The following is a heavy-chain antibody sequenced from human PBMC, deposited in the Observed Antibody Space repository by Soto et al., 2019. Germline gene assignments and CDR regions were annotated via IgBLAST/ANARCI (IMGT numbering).Heavy chain of an antibody. CDR1: GYTFSNYA. CDR3: ARVYCSTPTCYGYYAMDV. D-gene: IGHD2-2*01. Sequence: ASVKVSCKASGYTFSNYAMHWVRQAPGQRLEWMGWINAGNGNTKYSQNLQGRVAITRDTSASTAYVELSSLRSEDTAVYYCARVYCSTPTCYGYYAMDVWGQGTTVTV. J-gene: IGHJ6*02. V-gene: IGHV1-3*01. CDR2: INAGNGNT.